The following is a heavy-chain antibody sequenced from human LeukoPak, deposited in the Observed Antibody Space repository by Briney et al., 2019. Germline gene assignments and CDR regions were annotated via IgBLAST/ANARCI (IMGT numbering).Heavy chain of an antibody. V-gene: IGHV1-69*05. J-gene: IGHJ5*02. CDR1: GGTFSSYA. CDR3: ASLRGYSGYARFDP. D-gene: IGHD5-12*01. CDR2: IIPIFGTA. Sequence: ASVKVSCKASGGTFSSYAISWVRQAPGQGLERVGGIIPIFGTANYAQKFQGRVTITTDESTSTAYMELSSLRSEDTAVYYCASLRGYSGYARFDPWGQGTLVTVSS.